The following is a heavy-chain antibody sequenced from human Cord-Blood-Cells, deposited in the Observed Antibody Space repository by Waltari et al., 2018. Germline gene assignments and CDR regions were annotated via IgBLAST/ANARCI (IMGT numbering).Heavy chain of an antibody. V-gene: IGHV3-30*18. J-gene: IGHJ4*02. CDR3: AKAEVAALDY. CDR1: GFTFSSYG. Sequence: QVQLVESGGGVVQPGRSLRLSCAASGFTFSSYGMPWVRQAPGKGLEWVAVISYDGSNKYYADSVKGRFTISRDNSKNTLYLQMNSLRAEDTAVYYCAKAEVAALDYWGQGTLVTVSS. CDR2: ISYDGSNK. D-gene: IGHD2-15*01.